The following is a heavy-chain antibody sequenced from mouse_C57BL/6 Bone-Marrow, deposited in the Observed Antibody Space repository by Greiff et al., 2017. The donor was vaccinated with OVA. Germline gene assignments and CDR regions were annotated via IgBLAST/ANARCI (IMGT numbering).Heavy chain of an antibody. D-gene: IGHD1-1*01. J-gene: IGHJ1*03. CDR2: INPNYGTT. Sequence: EVQLQQSGPELVKPGASVKISCKASGYSFTDYNMNWVKPSNGKSLEWIGVINPNYGTTSYNQKFKGKATLTVDQSSSTAYMQLNSLTSEDSAVYYCAFYYGSSYRYFDVWGTGTTVTVTA. CDR3: AFYYGSSYRYFDV. CDR1: GYSFTDYN. V-gene: IGHV1-39*01.